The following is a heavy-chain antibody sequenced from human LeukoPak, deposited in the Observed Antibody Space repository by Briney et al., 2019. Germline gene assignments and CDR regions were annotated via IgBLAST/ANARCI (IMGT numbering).Heavy chain of an antibody. J-gene: IGHJ6*03. D-gene: IGHD3-10*01. CDR1: GYTFTSYA. V-gene: IGHV7-4-1*02. CDR2: INTNTGNP. Sequence: GASVKVSCKASGYTFTSYAMNWVRQAPGQGLEWMGWINTNTGNPTYAQGFTGRFVFSLDTSVSTAYLQISSLKAEDTAVYYCAREGGFGELSVYYYYYMDVWGKGTTVTVSS. CDR3: AREGGFGELSVYYYYYMDV.